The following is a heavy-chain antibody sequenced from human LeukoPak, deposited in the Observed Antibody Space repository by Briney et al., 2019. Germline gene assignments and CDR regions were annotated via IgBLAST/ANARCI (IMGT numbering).Heavy chain of an antibody. J-gene: IGHJ4*02. D-gene: IGHD5-18*01. Sequence: SETLSLTCAVYGGSFSGYYWSWIRQPPGKGLEWIGEINHSGSTNYNPSLKSRVTISVDTSKNQFSLKLSSVTAADTAVYYCASVDTDLGTDYWGQGTLVTVSS. V-gene: IGHV4-34*01. CDR1: GGSFSGYY. CDR3: ASVDTDLGTDY. CDR2: INHSGST.